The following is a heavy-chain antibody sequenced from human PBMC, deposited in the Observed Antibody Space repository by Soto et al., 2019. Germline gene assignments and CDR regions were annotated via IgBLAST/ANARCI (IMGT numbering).Heavy chain of an antibody. Sequence: QVQLVQSGAEVKKPGSSVKVSCKTSGEAFSKYGISWVRQTPGQGLEWMGGIVPIFGTTIYAQKMQGRLTITADKSTTPAYMELTSLRCDDTAVYYCARVGGHHQYYFDFWGQGTLVTVSS. D-gene: IGHD2-15*01. J-gene: IGHJ4*02. V-gene: IGHV1-69*14. CDR3: ARVGGHHQYYFDF. CDR1: GEAFSKYG. CDR2: IVPIFGTT.